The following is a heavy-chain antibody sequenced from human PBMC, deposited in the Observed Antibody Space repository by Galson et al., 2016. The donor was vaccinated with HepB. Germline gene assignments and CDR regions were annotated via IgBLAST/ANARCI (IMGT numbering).Heavy chain of an antibody. CDR2: IIPMFGTP. CDR1: GGTFRTFA. D-gene: IGHD3-10*01. J-gene: IGHJ4*02. Sequence: SVKVSCKASGGTFRTFAINWVRQAPGQGLEWMGAIIPMFGTPNYAHKFRGRVTITADESTSTAYMERSSLRAQDTAVDYCASHTRGQYDSGRDGFNSWGQGTLVTVSS. V-gene: IGHV1-69*13. CDR3: ASHTRGQYDSGRDGFNS.